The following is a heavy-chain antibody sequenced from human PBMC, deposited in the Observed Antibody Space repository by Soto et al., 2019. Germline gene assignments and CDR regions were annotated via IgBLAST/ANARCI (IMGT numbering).Heavy chain of an antibody. Sequence: ASVKVSCKASGYTFTGYYMHWGRQAPGQGLEWMGWINPNSGGTNYAQKFQGRVTMTRDTSVSTAYMELSRLRSDDTAVYYCARPSSWYSNWFDPWGQGTLVTVSS. D-gene: IGHD6-13*01. V-gene: IGHV1-2*02. CDR3: ARPSSWYSNWFDP. J-gene: IGHJ5*02. CDR2: INPNSGGT. CDR1: GYTFTGYY.